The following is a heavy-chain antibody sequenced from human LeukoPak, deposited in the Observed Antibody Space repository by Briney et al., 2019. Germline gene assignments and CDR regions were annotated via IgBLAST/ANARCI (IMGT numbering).Heavy chain of an antibody. J-gene: IGHJ3*02. D-gene: IGHD6-19*01. CDR2: ISGSGGST. CDR3: AKGTTDGEEAVAALWDAFDI. V-gene: IGHV3-23*01. CDR1: GFTFSSYA. Sequence: PGGSLRLSCAASGFTFSSYAMSWVRQAPGKGLEWVSAISGSGGSTYYADSVKGRFTISRDNSKNTLYLQMNSLRAEDTAVYYCAKGTTDGEEAVAALWDAFDIWGQGTMVTVSS.